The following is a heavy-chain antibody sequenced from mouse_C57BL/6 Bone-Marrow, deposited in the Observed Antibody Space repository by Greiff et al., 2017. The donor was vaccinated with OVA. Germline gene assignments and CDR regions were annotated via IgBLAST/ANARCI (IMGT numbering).Heavy chain of an antibody. Sequence: VQLQQSGGGLVQPGGSLSLSCAASGFTFTDYYMSWVRQPPGKALEWLGFIRNKANGYTTEYSASVKGRFTISRDNSQSILYLQMNALRAEDSATYYCARVGRYFDVWGTGTTVTVSS. CDR3: ARVGRYFDV. D-gene: IGHD3-3*01. CDR1: GFTFTDYY. J-gene: IGHJ1*03. V-gene: IGHV7-3*01. CDR2: IRNKANGYTT.